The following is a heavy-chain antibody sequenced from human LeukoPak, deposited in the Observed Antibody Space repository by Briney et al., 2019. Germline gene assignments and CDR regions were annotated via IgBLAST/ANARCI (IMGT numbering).Heavy chain of an antibody. CDR2: IRSKPNNYAT. Sequence: GGSLRLSCAASGFAFSRPAMHWLRQAPGKGLEWVGRIRSKPNNYATTYSASVEGRFTISRDNAQNSLYLQMNSLRAEDTAVYYCARDSSNDYNFWSGYYTNYMDVWGKGTTVTVSS. J-gene: IGHJ6*03. CDR1: GFAFSRPA. D-gene: IGHD3-3*01. CDR3: ARDSSNDYNFWSGYYTNYMDV. V-gene: IGHV3-73*01.